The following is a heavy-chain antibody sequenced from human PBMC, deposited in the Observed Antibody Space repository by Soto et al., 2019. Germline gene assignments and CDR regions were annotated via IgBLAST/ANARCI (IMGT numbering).Heavy chain of an antibody. CDR1: GFTFSSYA. CDR3: ARDYSSSWRSPRDNYYYYGMDV. V-gene: IGHV3-30-3*01. CDR2: ISYDGSNK. J-gene: IGHJ6*02. Sequence: PGGSLRLSCAASGFTFSSYAMHWVRQAPGKGLEWVAVISYDGSNKYYAGSVKGRFTISRDNSKNTLYLQMNSLRAEDTAVYYCARDYSSSWRSPRDNYYYYGMDVWGQGTTVTVSS. D-gene: IGHD6-13*01.